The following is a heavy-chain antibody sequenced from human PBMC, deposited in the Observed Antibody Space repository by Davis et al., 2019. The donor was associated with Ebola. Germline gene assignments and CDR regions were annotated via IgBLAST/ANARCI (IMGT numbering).Heavy chain of an antibody. CDR2: ISSSSSTI. V-gene: IGHV3-48*01. CDR3: ARAHYDFWSGYLDY. CDR1: GFTFSSYS. Sequence: GESLKISCAASGFTFSSYSMNWVRQAPGKGLEWVSYISSSSSTIYYADSVKGRFTISRDNAKNSLYLQMNSLRAKDTAVYYCARAHYDFWSGYLDYWGQGTLVTVSS. J-gene: IGHJ4*02. D-gene: IGHD3-3*01.